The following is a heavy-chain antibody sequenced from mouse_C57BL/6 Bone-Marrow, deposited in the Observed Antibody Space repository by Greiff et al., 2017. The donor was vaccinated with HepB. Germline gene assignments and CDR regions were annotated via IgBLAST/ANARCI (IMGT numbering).Heavy chain of an antibody. CDR1: GFNIKDDY. CDR3: TTIPTVDY. J-gene: IGHJ2*01. CDR2: IDPENGDT. D-gene: IGHD1-1*01. V-gene: IGHV14-4*01. Sequence: VQLKESGAELVRPGASVKLSCTASGFNIKDDYMHWVKQRPEQGLEWIGWIDPENGDTEYASKFQGKATITADTSSNTAYLQLSSLTSEDTAVYYCTTIPTVDYWGQGTTLTVSS.